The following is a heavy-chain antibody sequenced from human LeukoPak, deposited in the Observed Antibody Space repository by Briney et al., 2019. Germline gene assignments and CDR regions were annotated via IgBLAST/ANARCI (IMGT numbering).Heavy chain of an antibody. CDR1: GYTSTGYS. CDR2: ISAYNGNT. V-gene: IGHV1-18*01. J-gene: IGHJ5*02. CDR3: ARAHVDTAMVTWFDP. D-gene: IGHD5-18*01. Sequence: GASVKASCKASGYTSTGYSINWVRQAPGQGLEWMGWISAYNGNTKYAQKVQGRVTMTTDTSTSTAYMELRSLRSDDTAVYYCARAHVDTAMVTWFDPWGQGTLVTVSS.